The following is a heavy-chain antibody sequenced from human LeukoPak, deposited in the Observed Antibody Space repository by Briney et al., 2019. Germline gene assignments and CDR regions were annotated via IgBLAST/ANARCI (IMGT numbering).Heavy chain of an antibody. J-gene: IGHJ4*02. CDR1: GGSFSYYY. CDR2: INESGST. V-gene: IGHV4-34*01. CDR3: ARSLFDY. Sequence: SETLSLTRAVYGGSFSYYYWGWIRQPPGKGLEWIGEINESGSTNYNPSLKSRVTISLDTSKNQFSLKLGSVTAADTAVYYCARSLFDYWGQGILVTVSS.